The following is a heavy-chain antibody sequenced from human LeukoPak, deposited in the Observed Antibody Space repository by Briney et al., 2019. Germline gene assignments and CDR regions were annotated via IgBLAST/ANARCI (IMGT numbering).Heavy chain of an antibody. CDR3: AKDLDSSGYYGIDY. J-gene: IGHJ4*02. V-gene: IGHV3-23*01. Sequence: PGGSLRLSCAASGFTFSSYAMSWVRQAPGKGLEWVSAISSSGGSTYYADSVKGRFTISRDNSKNTLYLQMNSLRAEDTAVYYCAKDLDSSGYYGIDYWGQGTLVTVSS. CDR2: ISSSGGST. D-gene: IGHD3-22*01. CDR1: GFTFSSYA.